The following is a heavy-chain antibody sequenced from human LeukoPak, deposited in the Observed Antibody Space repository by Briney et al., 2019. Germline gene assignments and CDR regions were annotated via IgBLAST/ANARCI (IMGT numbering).Heavy chain of an antibody. Sequence: GGSLRLSCAASGFTFNTYWMTWVRQAPGRGLEWVANVRQDGGEGHYVDSVKGRFTISRDNSKNTLYLQMNSLRAEDTAVYYCAKDPNGDYIGAFDIWGQGTMVTVSS. CDR3: AKDPNGDYIGAFDI. J-gene: IGHJ3*02. CDR1: GFTFNTYW. D-gene: IGHD4-17*01. CDR2: VRQDGGEG. V-gene: IGHV3-7*03.